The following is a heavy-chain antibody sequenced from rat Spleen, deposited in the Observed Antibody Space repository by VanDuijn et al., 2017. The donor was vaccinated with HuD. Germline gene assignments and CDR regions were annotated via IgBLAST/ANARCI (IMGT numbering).Heavy chain of an antibody. D-gene: IGHD1-9*01. J-gene: IGHJ2*01. Sequence: EVQLVESDGGLVQPGRSLKLSCVASEFTFNNHWMTWIRQAPGKGREWVATISSDGRRNYYRDSGKGRFTSSRDNAKSSLYLQMDSLRSEDTATYYCARHGYNSYFDYWGQGVMVTVSS. CDR1: EFTFNNHW. CDR3: ARHGYNSYFDY. CDR2: ISSDGRRN. V-gene: IGHV5-29*01.